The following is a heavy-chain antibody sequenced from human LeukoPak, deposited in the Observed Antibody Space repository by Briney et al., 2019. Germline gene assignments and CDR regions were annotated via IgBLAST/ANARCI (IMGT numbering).Heavy chain of an antibody. V-gene: IGHV4-30-4*01. D-gene: IGHD1-26*01. CDR1: GGSISSGDYY. J-gene: IGHJ5*02. Sequence: PSQTLSLTCTVSGGSISSGDYYWSWIRQPPGKGLEWIGYIYYSGSTYYNPSLKSRVTISVDTSKNQLSLKLSSVTAADTAVYYCARDEVGALPLDPWGQGTLVTVSS. CDR2: IYYSGST. CDR3: ARDEVGALPLDP.